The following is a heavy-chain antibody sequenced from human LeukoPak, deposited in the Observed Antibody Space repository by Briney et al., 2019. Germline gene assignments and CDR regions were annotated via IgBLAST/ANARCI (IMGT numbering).Heavy chain of an antibody. CDR1: GFMFSSYA. CDR3: ARDGQNYYYYMDV. CDR2: ISSSSSYI. Sequence: GGSLRLSCAASGFMFSSYAMSWVRQAPGKGLEWVSSISSSSSYIYYADSVKGRFTISRDNAKNSLYLQMNSLRAEDTAVYYCARDGQNYYYYMDVWGKGTTVTVSS. J-gene: IGHJ6*03. V-gene: IGHV3-21*01.